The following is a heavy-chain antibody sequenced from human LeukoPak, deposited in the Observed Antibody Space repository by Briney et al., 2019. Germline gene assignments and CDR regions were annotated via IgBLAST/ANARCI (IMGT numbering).Heavy chain of an antibody. V-gene: IGHV1-24*01. J-gene: IGHJ4*02. D-gene: IGHD5/OR15-5a*01. CDR2: FDPEDGET. CDR3: ATDPGGGVYDPKFDY. Sequence: ASVKVSCKVSGYTLTELSMHWVRQAPGKGLEWMGGFDPEDGETIYAQKFQGRVTMTEDTSTDTAYMELSSLRSEDTAVYYCATDPGGGVYDPKFDYWGQGTLVTVSS. CDR1: GYTLTELS.